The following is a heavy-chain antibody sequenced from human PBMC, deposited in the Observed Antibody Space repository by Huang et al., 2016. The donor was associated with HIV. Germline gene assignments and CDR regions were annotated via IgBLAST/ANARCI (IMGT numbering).Heavy chain of an antibody. CDR2: ISYDGNTK. J-gene: IGHJ4*02. D-gene: IGHD3-16*02. Sequence: QVQLVESGGGVVQPERSLKLSCATSQFTFTSYGMHWVLQAPGKGLGWVAVISYDGNTKFYADAVKGRFTISRDNSKKILFLQMSSLRPEETAIYYCTKDWSVRGTNRFNSMDYWGQGTQVTVSS. CDR1: QFTFTSYG. V-gene: IGHV3-30*18. CDR3: TKDWSVRGTNRFNSMDY.